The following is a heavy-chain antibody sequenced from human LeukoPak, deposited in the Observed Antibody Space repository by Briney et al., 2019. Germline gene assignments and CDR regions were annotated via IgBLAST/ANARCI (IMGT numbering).Heavy chain of an antibody. CDR3: ASRPVHYFHSSGYYDALDI. CDR2: VNPNSGGA. J-gene: IGHJ3*02. D-gene: IGHD3-22*01. Sequence: ASVKVSCKASGYTFTSYYMRWVRHAPGQGLEWMGRVNPNSGGAHDAQTLQGRVTTTRETSISTAYMELSRLRSDDTAVYYCASRPVHYFHSSGYYDALDIWGEGTMGTVSS. CDR1: GYTFTSYY. V-gene: IGHV1-2*06.